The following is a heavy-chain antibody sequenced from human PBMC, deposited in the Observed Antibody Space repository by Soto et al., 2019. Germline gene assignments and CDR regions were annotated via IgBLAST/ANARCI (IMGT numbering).Heavy chain of an antibody. V-gene: IGHV4-59*08. CDR3: ARHDVSYGDYAWFDP. D-gene: IGHD4-17*01. Sequence: SETLSLTCTVSGDSMNSFYWSWIRQSPGKGLEWIGYLYHSGSTNYNPRLKSRVTISVDTSKNQFSLKLSSVTAADTAVYYCARHDVSYGDYAWFDPWGQGTLVTVSS. CDR2: LYHSGST. J-gene: IGHJ5*02. CDR1: GDSMNSFY.